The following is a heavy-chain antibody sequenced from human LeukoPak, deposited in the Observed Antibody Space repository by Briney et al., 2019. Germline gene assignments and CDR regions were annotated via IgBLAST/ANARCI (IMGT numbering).Heavy chain of an antibody. CDR3: ARSKDNRGVIIWSLDY. J-gene: IGHJ4*02. V-gene: IGHV1-46*01. Sequence: EASVKVSCKASGYTFTSYGISWVRQAPGQGLEWMGIINPSGGRTSYAQKFQGRVTMTRDASTSTIYMELSSLRSEDTAVYYCARSKDNRGVIIWSLDYWGQGTLVTVSS. D-gene: IGHD3-10*01. CDR1: GYTFTSYG. CDR2: INPSGGRT.